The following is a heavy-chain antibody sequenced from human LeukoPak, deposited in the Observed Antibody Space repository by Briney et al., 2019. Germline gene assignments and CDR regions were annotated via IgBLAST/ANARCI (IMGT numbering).Heavy chain of an antibody. D-gene: IGHD2-15*01. CDR1: GFTFSSYG. CDR2: IWYGGSNK. Sequence: GGSLRLSCAASGFTFSSYGVHWVRQAPGKGLEWVAVIWYGGSNKYYADSVKGRFTISRDNSKNTLYLQMNSLRAEDTTVYYCAKGRLVDPYAFDIWGRGTMVTVSS. CDR3: AKGRLVDPYAFDI. V-gene: IGHV3-33*08. J-gene: IGHJ3*02.